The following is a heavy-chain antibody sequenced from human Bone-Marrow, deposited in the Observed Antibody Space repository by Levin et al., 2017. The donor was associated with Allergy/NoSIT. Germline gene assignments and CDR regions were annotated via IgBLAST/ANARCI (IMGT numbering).Heavy chain of an antibody. CDR3: ARQGDARVSCFL. J-gene: IGHJ1*01. Sequence: GESLKISCQASGYSFTKNWIGWVRQMPGRGLEWLGIIYPGDFDNRYSPSFQGQVTISVDKSISTTYLQWSSLKASDTAMYYCARQGDARVSCFLWGQGTLVTVSS. D-gene: IGHD2-8*01. CDR2: IYPGDFDN. V-gene: IGHV5-51*01. CDR1: GYSFTKNW.